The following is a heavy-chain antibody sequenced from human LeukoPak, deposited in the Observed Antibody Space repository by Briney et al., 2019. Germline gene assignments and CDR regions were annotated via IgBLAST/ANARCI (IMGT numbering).Heavy chain of an antibody. CDR1: GNSFTSYW. V-gene: IGHV5-51*01. Sequence: HGESLKISRKGSGNSFTSYWIGRGRQMPGKGLEWMGIIYPCDSDTSYRPAFQGQVTISADKSISTAYLQWSSLKASDTAMYYCARQRFFFGRGYSGYGYFDYWGQGTLVTVSS. D-gene: IGHD5-12*01. J-gene: IGHJ4*02. CDR2: IYPCDSDT. CDR3: ARQRFFFGRGYSGYGYFDY.